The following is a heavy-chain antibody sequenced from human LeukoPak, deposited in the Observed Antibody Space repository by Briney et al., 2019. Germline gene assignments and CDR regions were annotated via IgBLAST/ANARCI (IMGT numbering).Heavy chain of an antibody. CDR2: ISGTGGTT. D-gene: IGHD2-15*01. V-gene: IGHV3-23*01. CDR3: VKSPLNLGYCSGGSCHYFDD. CDR1: GFTFSSCA. Sequence: GGSLRLSCVGSGFTFSSCAMIWVRQTPGKGLEWVSVISGTGGTTYDADSVKGRFTISRDNSKNTLYLQMNSLRAEDTAVYYCVKSPLNLGYCSGGSCHYFDDWGQGTLVTVSS. J-gene: IGHJ4*02.